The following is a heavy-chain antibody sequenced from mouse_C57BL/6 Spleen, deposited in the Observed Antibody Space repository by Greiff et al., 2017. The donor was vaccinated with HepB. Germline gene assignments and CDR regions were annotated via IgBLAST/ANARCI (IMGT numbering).Heavy chain of an antibody. V-gene: IGHV1-22*01. CDR3: ARWYYYGSSYGY. CDR1: GYTFTDYN. J-gene: IGHJ2*01. Sequence: VQLQQSGPELVKPGASVKMSCKASGYTFTDYNMHWVKQSHGKSLEWIGYINPNNGGTSYNQKFKGKATLTVNKSSSTAYMELRSLTSEDSAVYYCARWYYYGSSYGYWGQGTTLTVSS. D-gene: IGHD1-1*01. CDR2: INPNNGGT.